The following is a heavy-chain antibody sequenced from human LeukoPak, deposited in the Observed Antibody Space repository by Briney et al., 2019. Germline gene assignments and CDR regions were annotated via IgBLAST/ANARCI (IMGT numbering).Heavy chain of an antibody. J-gene: IGHJ4*02. CDR2: IYYSGST. CDR3: ARTGSYDSNGLDS. V-gene: IGHV4-59*08. Sequence: KPSETLSLTCTVSGGSISSYYWTWIRQPPGKGLEWLGYIYYSGSTNYNPSLKSRVTMSVDTSKNQFSLRLSSVTAADTAVYYCARTGSYDSNGLDSWGQGTLVTVSS. CDR1: GGSISSYY. D-gene: IGHD3-22*01.